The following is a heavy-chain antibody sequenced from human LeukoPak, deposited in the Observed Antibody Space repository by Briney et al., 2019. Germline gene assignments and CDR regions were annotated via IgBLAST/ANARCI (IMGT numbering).Heavy chain of an antibody. D-gene: IGHD3-10*01. CDR3: ARDSDMVRGVIRSYYFDY. Sequence: PSGTLSLTCTVSGGSISSGSYYWSWIRQPAGKGLEWIGRIYTSGSTNYNPSLKSRVTISVDTSKNQFSLKLSSVTAADTAVYYCARDSDMVRGVIRSYYFDYWGQGTLVTVSS. J-gene: IGHJ4*02. V-gene: IGHV4-61*02. CDR2: IYTSGST. CDR1: GGSISSGSYY.